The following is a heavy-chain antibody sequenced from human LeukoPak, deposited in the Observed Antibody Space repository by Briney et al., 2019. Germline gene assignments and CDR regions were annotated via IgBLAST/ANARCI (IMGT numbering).Heavy chain of an antibody. CDR3: ARDELGSGDYYGSGSYYNPLDY. CDR2: ISAYNGNT. V-gene: IGHV1-18*01. Sequence: GASVKVSCKASGYTFTSYGISWVRQAPGQGLEWMGWISAYNGNTNYAQKLQSRVTMTTDTSTSTAYMELRSLRSDDTAVYYCARDELGSGDYYGSGSYYNPLDYWGQGTLVTVSS. J-gene: IGHJ4*02. D-gene: IGHD3-10*01. CDR1: GYTFTSYG.